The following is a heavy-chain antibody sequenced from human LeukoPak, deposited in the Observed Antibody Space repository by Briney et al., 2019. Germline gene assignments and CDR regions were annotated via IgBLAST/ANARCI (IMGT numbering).Heavy chain of an antibody. D-gene: IGHD6-19*01. CDR2: ISGSGGST. CDR1: GFTFSSYA. V-gene: IGHV3-23*01. Sequence: GGSLRLSCAASGFTFSSYAMSWVRQAPGKGLEWVSAISGSGGSTYYADSVKGRFTISRDNSKNTLYLQMNSLRAEDTAVYYCARSYGYSSGWYYFDYWGQGTLSPSPQ. J-gene: IGHJ4*02. CDR3: ARSYGYSSGWYYFDY.